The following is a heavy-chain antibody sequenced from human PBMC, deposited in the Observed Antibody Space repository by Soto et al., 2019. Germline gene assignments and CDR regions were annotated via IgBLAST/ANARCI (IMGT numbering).Heavy chain of an antibody. V-gene: IGHV1-69*02. CDR3: ARGIRRSGWLAYYYGMDV. J-gene: IGHJ6*02. CDR2: IIPILGIA. CDR1: GGTFSSYT. D-gene: IGHD6-19*01. Sequence: QVQLVQSGAEVKKPGSSVKVSCKASGGTFSSYTISWVRQAPGQGLEWMGRIIPILGIANYAQKFQGRVTTTEDKSTRTAYMELSSLMSEDTAVYYCARGIRRSGWLAYYYGMDVWGQGTTVTVSS.